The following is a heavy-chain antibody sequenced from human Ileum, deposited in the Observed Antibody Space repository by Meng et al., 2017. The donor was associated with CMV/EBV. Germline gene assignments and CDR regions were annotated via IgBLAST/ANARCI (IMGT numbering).Heavy chain of an antibody. V-gene: IGHV1-2*06. CDR3: ARQIVLTSQTRDF. CDR2: ITPIKGVT. D-gene: IGHD2/OR15-2a*01. Sequence: KASGYTFSAYYMHWVRQAPGQGLEWVGRITPIKGVTNYAQKCQGRVALTGDSSINTAYLELSGLTSDDTAIYYCARQIVLTSQTRDFWGQGTLVTVSS. CDR1: GYTFSAYY. J-gene: IGHJ4*02.